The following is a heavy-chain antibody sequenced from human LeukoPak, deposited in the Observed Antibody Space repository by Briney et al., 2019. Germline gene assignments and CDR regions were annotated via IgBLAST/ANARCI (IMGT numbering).Heavy chain of an antibody. CDR1: GGSFSGYY. Sequence: MASETLSLTCAVYGGSFSGYYWSWIRQPPGKGLEWIGEINHSGSANYNPSLKSRVTISVDTSKNQFSLKLSSVTATDTAVYYCAGGIVGATFYWGQGTLVTVSS. CDR3: AGGIVGATFY. CDR2: INHSGSA. D-gene: IGHD1-26*01. V-gene: IGHV4-34*01. J-gene: IGHJ4*02.